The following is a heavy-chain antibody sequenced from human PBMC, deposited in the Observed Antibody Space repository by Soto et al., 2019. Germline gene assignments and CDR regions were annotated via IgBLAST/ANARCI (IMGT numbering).Heavy chain of an antibody. CDR2: ITSSSSYT. Sequence: GGSLRLSCAASGFTFNTYTMHWVRQAPGKGLEWVSSITSSSSYTYYADSLKGRFTISRDNAKNSLYLQMNSLRAEDTAVYYSQAHYPCTRTPCPVDYRGQGTQVTVSS. CDR3: QAHYPCTRTPCPVDY. D-gene: IGHD2-2*01. CDR1: GFTFNTYT. V-gene: IGHV3-21*01. J-gene: IGHJ4*02.